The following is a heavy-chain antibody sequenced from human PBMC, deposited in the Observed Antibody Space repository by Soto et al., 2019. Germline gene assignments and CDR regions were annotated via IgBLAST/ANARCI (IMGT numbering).Heavy chain of an antibody. J-gene: IGHJ4*02. V-gene: IGHV4-39*01. CDR1: GCSMGINIGD. Sequence: TIWGCSMGINIGDVGWIGQARRYRRARIGIINYLGSTYYSPSLKSRVTISVDTSKTQFSVKLSSVPAADTAVYYSARHRPSRYYVTSGYFPDYWGQGALVTVSS. CDR3: ARHRPSRYYVTSGYFPDY. D-gene: IGHD3-22*01. CDR2: INYLGST.